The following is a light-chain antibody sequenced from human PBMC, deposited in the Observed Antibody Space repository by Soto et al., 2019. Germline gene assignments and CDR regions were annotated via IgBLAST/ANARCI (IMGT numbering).Light chain of an antibody. Sequence: DIQLTQSPSFLSASVGDRVTITCRASQGISSYLAWYQQKPGKAPNLLIYTASTLQSGVPSRFSGSGSGTQFTLTISSLQPEDSAIYYCQQLNTYPSFGQGTRLEIK. V-gene: IGKV1-9*01. CDR2: TAS. CDR3: QQLNTYPS. CDR1: QGISSY. J-gene: IGKJ5*01.